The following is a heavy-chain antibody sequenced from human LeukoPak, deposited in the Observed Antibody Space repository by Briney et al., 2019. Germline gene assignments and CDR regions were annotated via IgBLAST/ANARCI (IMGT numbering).Heavy chain of an antibody. CDR2: IYYSGST. Sequence: SETLSLTCTVSGGSISSYYWSWIRQPPGKGLEWIGYIYYSGSTNYNPSLKSRVTISVDTSRNQFSLKLSSVTAADTPVYYCARAAPGVMVRGVNMGFDPWGQGTLVTVSS. CDR3: ARAAPGVMVRGVNMGFDP. D-gene: IGHD3-10*01. CDR1: GGSISSYY. V-gene: IGHV4-59*01. J-gene: IGHJ5*02.